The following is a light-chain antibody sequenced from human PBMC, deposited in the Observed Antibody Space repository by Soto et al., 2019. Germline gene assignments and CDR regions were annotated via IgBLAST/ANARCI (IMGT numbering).Light chain of an antibody. J-gene: IGKJ2*02. CDR3: QQSYTTPCT. Sequence: DIQMTQSPSSLSASVGDRVTITCRASQSITSSLNWYQQKPGKAPNLLIYAASSLQTGVPSRFSGSGSGTDFTLTISSLQPEDSATYYCQQSYTTPCTFGQGTQLEIK. CDR2: AAS. V-gene: IGKV1-39*01. CDR1: QSITSS.